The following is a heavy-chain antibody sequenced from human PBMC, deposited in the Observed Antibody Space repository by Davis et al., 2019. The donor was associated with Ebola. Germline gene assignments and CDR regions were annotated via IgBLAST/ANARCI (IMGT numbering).Heavy chain of an antibody. V-gene: IGHV3-30-3*01. CDR3: ARDGPVGAILYGMDV. Sequence: GESLKISCAVSGFTFSNYAMHWVRQAPGKGLEWVAVISYDGNNEYYADSVKGRFTISRDNSKNTLYLQMNSLRAEDTAVYYCARDGPVGAILYGMDVWGQGTTVTVSS. CDR1: GFTFSNYA. J-gene: IGHJ6*02. D-gene: IGHD1-26*01. CDR2: ISYDGNNE.